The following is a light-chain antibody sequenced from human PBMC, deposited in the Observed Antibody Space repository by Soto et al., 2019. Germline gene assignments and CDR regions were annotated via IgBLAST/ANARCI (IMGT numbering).Light chain of an antibody. CDR2: DVN. CDR1: SSDIGGYDY. CDR3: TSYASGSSHVV. Sequence: QSALTQPASVSGSPGQSITLSCTGTSSDIGGYDYVSWYQRHPGKAPKLIIYDVNNRPSGVSNRFSGSKSGNTASLTISGLQADDAADYYCTSYASGSSHVVFGGGTKVTVL. V-gene: IGLV2-14*01. J-gene: IGLJ2*01.